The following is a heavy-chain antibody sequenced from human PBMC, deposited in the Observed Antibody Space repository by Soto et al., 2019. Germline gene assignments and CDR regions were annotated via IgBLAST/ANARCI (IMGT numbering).Heavy chain of an antibody. V-gene: IGHV1-8*01. Sequence: ASVKVSCKASGYTFTSYDINSVRQATGQGLEWMGWMNPNSGNTGYAQKFQGKATMTRNNSISTAYMELSSLRAEDTAVYYCARGLGQQLDHYYYYGMDVWGQGTTVTVSS. CDR2: MNPNSGNT. J-gene: IGHJ6*02. D-gene: IGHD6-13*01. CDR1: GYTFTSYD. CDR3: ARGLGQQLDHYYYYGMDV.